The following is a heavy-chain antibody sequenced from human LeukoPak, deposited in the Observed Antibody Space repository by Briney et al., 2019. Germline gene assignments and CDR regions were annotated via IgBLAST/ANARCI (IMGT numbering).Heavy chain of an antibody. J-gene: IGHJ4*02. V-gene: IGHV3-23*01. CDR1: GFSISNSA. CDR3: AKGAYDYIEMGYFDY. D-gene: IGHD5-12*01. CDR2: IIGSSGST. Sequence: GGSLRLSCAASGFSISNSAMSWVRQAPGKGLEWVSLIIGSSGSTFYADSVKGRFTISRDNSKNALFLQMNSLRAEDTAVYYCAKGAYDYIEMGYFDYWGQGTLVTVST.